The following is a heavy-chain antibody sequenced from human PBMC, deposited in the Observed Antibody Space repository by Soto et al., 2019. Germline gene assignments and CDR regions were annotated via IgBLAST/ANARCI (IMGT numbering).Heavy chain of an antibody. CDR3: AKEFHSWNYFDY. Sequence: GGSLRLSXAASGFTFSSSGMHWVRQAPGKGLEWVAVISYDGSNKFYADSVKGRFTISRDNFRNTLYLQMNSLRAEDTAVYYCAKEFHSWNYFDYWGQGTLVTVSS. V-gene: IGHV3-30*18. CDR2: ISYDGSNK. J-gene: IGHJ4*02. D-gene: IGHD1-20*01. CDR1: GFTFSSSG.